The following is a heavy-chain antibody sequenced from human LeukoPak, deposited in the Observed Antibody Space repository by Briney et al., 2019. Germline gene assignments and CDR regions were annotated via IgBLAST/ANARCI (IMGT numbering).Heavy chain of an antibody. CDR2: IYTSGST. D-gene: IGHD6-13*01. J-gene: IGHJ6*03. Sequence: SETLSLTCTVSGGSISSYYWSWIRQPAGKGLEWIGRIYTSGSTNYNPSLKSRVTMSVDTSKNQFSLKLSSVTAADTAVYYCARDAACPPYYYYYYYMDVWGKGTTVTVSS. CDR3: ARDAACPPYYYYYYYMDV. CDR1: GGSISSYY. V-gene: IGHV4-4*07.